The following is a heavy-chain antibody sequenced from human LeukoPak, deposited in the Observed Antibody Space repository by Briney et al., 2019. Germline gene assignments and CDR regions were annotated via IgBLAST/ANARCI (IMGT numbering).Heavy chain of an antibody. CDR1: GFTFSNAW. CDR3: TTALFDDYGVC. CDR2: IKSKTDGGTT. D-gene: IGHD4-17*01. V-gene: IGHV3-15*01. J-gene: IGHJ4*02. Sequence: NPGGSLRLSFAASGFTFSNAWMDWVRQTPGKGLEWVGRIKSKTDGGTTDCAAPVKGRFTISRDDSKNTLYLQMNSLKTEDTAVYYCTTALFDDYGVCWGQGTLVTVSS.